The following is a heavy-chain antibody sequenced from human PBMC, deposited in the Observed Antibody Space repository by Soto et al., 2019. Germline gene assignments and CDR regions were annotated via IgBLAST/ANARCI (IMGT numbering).Heavy chain of an antibody. D-gene: IGHD3-22*01. Sequence: GGSLRLSCAASGFTFSNAWMNWVRQAPGKGLEWVGRIKSKTDGGTTDYAAPVKGRFTISRDDSKNTLYLQMNSLKTEDTAVYYCTTENDSSGYYPPTYGMDVRGQGTTVTVSS. CDR1: GFTFSNAW. V-gene: IGHV3-15*07. CDR2: IKSKTDGGTT. CDR3: TTENDSSGYYPPTYGMDV. J-gene: IGHJ6*02.